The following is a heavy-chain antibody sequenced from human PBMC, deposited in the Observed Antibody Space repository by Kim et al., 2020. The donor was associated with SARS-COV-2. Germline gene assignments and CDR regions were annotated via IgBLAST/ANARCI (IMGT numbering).Heavy chain of an antibody. CDR3: ARASTRPSWYFDL. Sequence: NPSHIGRITHSLATSKNQFSLTLSSVTAADTAVYYCARASTRPSWYFDLWGRGTLVTVSS. J-gene: IGHJ2*01. V-gene: IGHV4-31*02.